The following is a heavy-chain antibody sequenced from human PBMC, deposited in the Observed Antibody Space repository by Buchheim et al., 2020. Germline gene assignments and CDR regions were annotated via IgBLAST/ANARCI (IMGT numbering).Heavy chain of an antibody. Sequence: VQLVQSGGGLVQPGGSLTLSCAASGFTVSSKSMSWVRQAPGKGLEWVSLVYSGGSTYYAESVKGRFTISRDLSKNTLYLQMNSLRAEDTAVYYCARDPALYYGLDVWGQGTT. D-gene: IGHD2-2*01. CDR3: ARDPALYYGLDV. J-gene: IGHJ6*02. CDR2: VYSGGST. V-gene: IGHV3-66*01. CDR1: GFTVSSKS.